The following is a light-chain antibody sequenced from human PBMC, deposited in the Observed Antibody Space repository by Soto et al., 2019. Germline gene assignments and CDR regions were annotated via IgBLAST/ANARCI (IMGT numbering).Light chain of an antibody. CDR1: QNIYNY. J-gene: IGKJ1*01. CDR2: GAF. V-gene: IGKV1-39*01. Sequence: DIQMTQSPSSLSAPVGDRVTISCRASQNIYNYLNWYQQKPGGAPKLLISGAFSLQTGVPSRFSGSGSGTDFTLAISSLEPEDVATYYCQQSYSSPQGTFGQGTKVDIK. CDR3: QQSYSSPQGT.